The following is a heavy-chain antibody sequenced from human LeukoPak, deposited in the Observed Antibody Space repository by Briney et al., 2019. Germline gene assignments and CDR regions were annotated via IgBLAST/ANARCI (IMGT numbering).Heavy chain of an antibody. CDR2: IYYSGST. CDR1: GGSISSSSYY. V-gene: IGHV4-39*07. CDR3: ARDTRYCSGGSCSTFDY. J-gene: IGHJ4*02. D-gene: IGHD2-15*01. Sequence: SETLSLTCTVSGGSISSSSYYWGWIRQPPGKGLEWIGSIYYSGSTYYNPSLKSRVTISVDTSKNQFSLKLSSVTAADTAVYYCARDTRYCSGGSCSTFDYWGQGTLVTVSS.